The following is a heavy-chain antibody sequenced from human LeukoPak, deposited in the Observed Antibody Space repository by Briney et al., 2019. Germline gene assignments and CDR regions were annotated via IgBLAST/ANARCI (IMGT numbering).Heavy chain of an antibody. CDR1: GFTFSNAW. V-gene: IGHV3-15*01. Sequence: GGSLRLSCAASGFTFSNAWMSWVRQAPGKGLEWVGRIKSKTDGGTTDYAAPVKGRFTISRDDSKNTLSLQMKGLETKDTAVYYCTTASVTMVRGVINPDAFDVWGLGTMVIVSS. CDR3: TTASVTMVRGVINPDAFDV. CDR2: IKSKTDGGTT. J-gene: IGHJ3*01. D-gene: IGHD3-10*01.